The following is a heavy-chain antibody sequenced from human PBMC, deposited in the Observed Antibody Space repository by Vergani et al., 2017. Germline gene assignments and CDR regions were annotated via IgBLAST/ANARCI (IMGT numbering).Heavy chain of an antibody. D-gene: IGHD1-20*01. Sequence: QVQLVQSGAEVKKPGSSVKVSCKASGYTFTSYDINWVRQATGQGLEWMGWMNPNSGNTGYAQKIQGRVTMTRNTSISTAYMELSSLRAEDTAVYYCASVGYNWSDEGVIVDYWGQGTLVTVSS. CDR1: GYTFTSYD. CDR3: ASVGYNWSDEGVIVDY. J-gene: IGHJ4*02. CDR2: MNPNSGNT. V-gene: IGHV1-8*01.